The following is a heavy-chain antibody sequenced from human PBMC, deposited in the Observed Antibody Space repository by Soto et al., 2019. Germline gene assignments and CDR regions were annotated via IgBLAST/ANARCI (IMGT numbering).Heavy chain of an antibody. D-gene: IGHD7-27*01. CDR3: ARGIGNWGSRGGYYYYYGMDV. CDR1: GGSISSYY. J-gene: IGHJ6*02. CDR2: IYYSGST. V-gene: IGHV4-59*01. Sequence: SETLSLTCTVSGGSISSYYWIWIRQPPGKGLEWIGYIYYSGSTNYNPSLKSRVTISVDTSKNQFSLKLSSVTAADTAVYYCARGIGNWGSRGGYYYYYGMDVWGQGTTVTVSS.